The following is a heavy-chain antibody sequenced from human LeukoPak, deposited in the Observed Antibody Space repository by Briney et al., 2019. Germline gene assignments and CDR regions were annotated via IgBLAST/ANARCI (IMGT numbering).Heavy chain of an antibody. J-gene: IGHJ5*02. CDR3: ARDFDYGDPYNWFDP. V-gene: IGHV1-69*13. CDR1: GGTFSSYA. Sequence: ASVKVSCKASGGTFSSYAISWVRQAPGQGLEWMGGIIPIFGTANYAQKFQGRVTITADESTSTAYMELSGLRSEDTAVYYCARDFDYGDPYNWFDPWGQGTLVTVSS. CDR2: IIPIFGTA. D-gene: IGHD4-17*01.